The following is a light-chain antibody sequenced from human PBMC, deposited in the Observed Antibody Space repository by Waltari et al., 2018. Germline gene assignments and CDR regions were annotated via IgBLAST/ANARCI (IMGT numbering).Light chain of an antibody. V-gene: IGLV1-40*01. CDR1: SSNTGADYV. J-gene: IGLJ2*01. CDR2: VNN. CDR3: QSYDYSLRAAV. Sequence: QSVLTQPPSVSGAPGQRVTISCTGKSSNTGADYVLHWYQQLPGTAPKPLVYVNNNRPSGIPARFSGSKSGTSASLAITGLQAEDEADYYCQSYDYSLRAAVFGGGTKVTVL.